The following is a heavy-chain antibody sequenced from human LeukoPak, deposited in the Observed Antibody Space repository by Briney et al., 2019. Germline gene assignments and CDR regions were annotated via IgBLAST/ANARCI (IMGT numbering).Heavy chain of an antibody. J-gene: IGHJ3*02. D-gene: IGHD3-10*01. Sequence: GESLKISCKGSGYSFNTYWIGWVRQLPGKGLEWMGIIYPGDSDTKYRPSFQGQVTISADKSISTAYLQWSSLKASDTAMYYCARTETYYGSGSYFDAFDIWGQGTMVTVSS. CDR2: IYPGDSDT. CDR1: GYSFNTYW. CDR3: ARTETYYGSGSYFDAFDI. V-gene: IGHV5-51*01.